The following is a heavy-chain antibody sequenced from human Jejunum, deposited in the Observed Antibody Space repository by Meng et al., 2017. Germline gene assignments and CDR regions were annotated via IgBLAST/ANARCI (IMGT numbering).Heavy chain of an antibody. CDR3: ARDHMGSLDY. J-gene: IGHJ4*02. D-gene: IGHD1-26*01. CDR2: AST. V-gene: IGHV4-61*08. CDR1: GGSVSSAGYQ. Sequence: VQLQEAGPGVVRRSETLSLICSVSGGSVSSAGYQCSWIRQPPGKGLEWSGYASTNYNPSLKSRVTISVDTSKNQFSLRLTSVTAADTAVYYCARDHMGSLDYWGQGILVTVSS.